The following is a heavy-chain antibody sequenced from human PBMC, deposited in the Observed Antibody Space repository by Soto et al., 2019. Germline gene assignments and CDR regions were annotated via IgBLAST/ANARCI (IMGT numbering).Heavy chain of an antibody. V-gene: IGHV3-30-3*01. D-gene: IGHD1-26*01. CDR3: ARGGYSGRSDGFDI. CDR1: GFTFSAYT. CDR2: ISYDGNNE. J-gene: IGHJ3*02. Sequence: QVQLVDSGGGVVQHGRSLRLSCAASGFTFSAYTMHWVRQPPGKGLEWVAVISYDGNNERYTDPVKGRFTVSRDNSKSTLYLQMNSLKSQDTAVYYCARGGYSGRSDGFDIWGQGTMVTVSS.